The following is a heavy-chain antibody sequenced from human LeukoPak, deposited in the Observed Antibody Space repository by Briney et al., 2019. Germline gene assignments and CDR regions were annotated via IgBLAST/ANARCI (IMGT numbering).Heavy chain of an antibody. CDR2: ISSSSSYT. CDR3: ARALGYCSSTSCYARDLDY. J-gene: IGHJ4*02. D-gene: IGHD2-2*01. V-gene: IGHV3-11*05. CDR1: GFTFSDYY. Sequence: GGSLRLSCAASGFTFSDYYMSWIRQAPGKGLEWVSYISSSSSYTNYADSVKGRFTISRDNAKNSLYLQMNSLRAKDTAVYYCARALGYCSSTSCYARDLDYWGQGTLVTVSS.